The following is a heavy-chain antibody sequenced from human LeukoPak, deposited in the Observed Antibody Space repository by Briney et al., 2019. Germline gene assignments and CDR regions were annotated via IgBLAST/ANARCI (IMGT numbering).Heavy chain of an antibody. D-gene: IGHD3-16*01. J-gene: IGHJ5*02. V-gene: IGHV5-51*01. CDR3: SIAGDGLFWFDP. CDR2: IYPGDSNT. Sequence: GESLKISCQGSGYSFTSYWIGWVRQMPGKGLEWMGIIYPGDSNTKYNPSFQGQVTISVDKSISTAYLQWSSLKASDTAMYYCSIAGDGLFWFDPWGQGTLVTVSS. CDR1: GYSFTSYW.